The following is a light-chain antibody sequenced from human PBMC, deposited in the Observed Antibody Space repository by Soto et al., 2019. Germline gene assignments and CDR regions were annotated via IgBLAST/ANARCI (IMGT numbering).Light chain of an antibody. CDR1: SSNIGSNY. CDR3: AAWDDSLSAVV. Sequence: QSVLTRPPSASGTPGQRVTISCSGSSSNIGSNYVYWYQQLPGTAPKLLICRDNERPSGVPDRFSGSKSGTSASLAISGLRSEDEADYYCAAWDDSLSAVVFGGGTKLTVL. V-gene: IGLV1-47*01. CDR2: RDN. J-gene: IGLJ2*01.